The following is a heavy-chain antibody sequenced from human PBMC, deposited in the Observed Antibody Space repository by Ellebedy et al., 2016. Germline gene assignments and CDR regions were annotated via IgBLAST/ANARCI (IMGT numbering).Heavy chain of an antibody. CDR2: IYSGGST. J-gene: IGHJ4*02. CDR3: ARELRLGELTL. V-gene: IGHV3-53*01. D-gene: IGHD3-16*01. Sequence: GESLKISCAASGFIVSSNYMSWVRQAPGKGLEWVSVIYSGGSTYYADSVKGRFTISRDNSKNTLYLQMNSLRAEDTAVYYCARELRLGELTLWGQGTLVTVSS. CDR1: GFIVSSNY.